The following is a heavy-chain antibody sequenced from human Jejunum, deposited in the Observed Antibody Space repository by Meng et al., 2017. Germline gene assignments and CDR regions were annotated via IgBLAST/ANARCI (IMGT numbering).Heavy chain of an antibody. CDR1: GGSFSGYY. J-gene: IGHJ4*02. D-gene: IGHD3-16*01. CDR2: IYYSGAT. Sequence: QVQLQQWGAGLLKPSETLSLTCAVYGGSFSGYYWTWIRQPPGKGLEWIGYIYYSGATYSNPSLKSRATISIDTSKNQFSLRLTSVTAADTAVYYCVREKRRTYYFDYWGQGTLVTVSS. V-gene: IGHV4-34*11. CDR3: VREKRRTYYFDY.